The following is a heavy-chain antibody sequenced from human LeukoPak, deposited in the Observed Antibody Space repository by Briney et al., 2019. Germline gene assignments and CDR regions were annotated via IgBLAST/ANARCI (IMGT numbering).Heavy chain of an antibody. CDR2: INPNSGGT. D-gene: IGHD6-19*01. J-gene: IGHJ6*02. CDR3: ARDSSEQWLVNYYYYGMDV. V-gene: IGHV1-2*04. Sequence: ASVKVSCKASGYTFTGYYMHWVRQAPGQGLEWMGWINPNSGGTNYAQKFQGWVTMTRDTSISTAYMELSRLRSDDTAVYYCARDSSEQWLVNYYYYGMDVWAKGPRSPSP. CDR1: GYTFTGYY.